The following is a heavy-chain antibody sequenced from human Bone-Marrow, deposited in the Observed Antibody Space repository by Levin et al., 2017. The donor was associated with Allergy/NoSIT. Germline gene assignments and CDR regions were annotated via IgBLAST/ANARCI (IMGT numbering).Heavy chain of an antibody. Sequence: SCAASGFSFSGHAMTWVRQAPGQGLEWVATIGTSGSDTFYADSVRGRFTISRDNSKNILFLQLDTLRGEDTATYYCAKGAGGAKPLSRVFDYWGQGTLVTVSS. V-gene: IGHV3-23*01. D-gene: IGHD3-10*01. J-gene: IGHJ4*02. CDR3: AKGAGGAKPLSRVFDY. CDR1: GFSFSGHA. CDR2: IGTSGSDT.